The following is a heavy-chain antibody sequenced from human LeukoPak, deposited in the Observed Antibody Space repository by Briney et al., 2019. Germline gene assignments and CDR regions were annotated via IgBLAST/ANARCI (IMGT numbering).Heavy chain of an antibody. CDR2: IYHSGST. CDR3: ARANRVSLYYFDY. D-gene: IGHD5/OR15-5a*01. V-gene: IGHV4-38-2*02. Sequence: SETLSLTCTVSGYSISSGYYWGWIRQPPGKGLEWIGSIYHSGSTYYNPSLKSRVTISVDTSKNQFSLKLSSVTAADTAVYYCARANRVSLYYFDYWGRGTLVTVSS. J-gene: IGHJ4*02. CDR1: GYSISSGYY.